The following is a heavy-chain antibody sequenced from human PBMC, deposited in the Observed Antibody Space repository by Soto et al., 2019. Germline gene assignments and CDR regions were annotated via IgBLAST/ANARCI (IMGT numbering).Heavy chain of an antibody. V-gene: IGHV1-18*01. D-gene: IGHD2-8*01. J-gene: IGHJ4*02. CDR1: GYTFTSYG. Sequence: QVQLEQSGAEVKKPGASVKVSCEASGYTFTSYGISWVRQAPGQGLEWMGWMNPDDGNTNLAQERQGRVTMTADTPTTTAYLELRNLRSDDTAVYYCGRGGVSSYVDYWGRGTLVTVS. CDR3: GRGGVSSYVDY. CDR2: MNPDDGNT.